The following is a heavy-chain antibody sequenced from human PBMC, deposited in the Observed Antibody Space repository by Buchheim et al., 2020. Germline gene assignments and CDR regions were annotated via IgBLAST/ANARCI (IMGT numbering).Heavy chain of an antibody. V-gene: IGHV4-34*01. D-gene: IGHD6-13*01. Sequence: QVQLQQWGAELLKPSETLSLTCAVYGGSFSGYYWSWIRQPPGKGLEWIGEINHSGSTNYNPSLKSRVTISVDTSKNQFSLKLSSVTAADTAVYYCARARGLSSSWSNCYYCGMDVWGQGNT. CDR1: GGSFSGYY. CDR3: ARARGLSSSWSNCYYCGMDV. J-gene: IGHJ6*02. CDR2: INHSGST.